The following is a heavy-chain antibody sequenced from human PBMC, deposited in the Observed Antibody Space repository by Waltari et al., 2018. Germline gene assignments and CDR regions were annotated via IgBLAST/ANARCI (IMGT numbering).Heavy chain of an antibody. D-gene: IGHD3-22*01. J-gene: IGHJ3*02. CDR3: ARAEPYYYDSSGTSSAFDI. CDR2: IYYSGST. V-gene: IGHV4-31*03. Sequence: QVQLQESGPGLVKPSQTLSLTCTVPGGSISSGGYYWSWIRQHPGKGLEWIGYIYYSGSTYYNPSLKSRVTISVDTSKNQFSLKLSSVTAADTAVYYCARAEPYYYDSSGTSSAFDIWGQGTMVTVSS. CDR1: GGSISSGGYY.